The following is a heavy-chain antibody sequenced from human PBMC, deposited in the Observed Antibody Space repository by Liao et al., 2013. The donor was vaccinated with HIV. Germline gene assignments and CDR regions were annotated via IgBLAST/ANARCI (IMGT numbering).Heavy chain of an antibody. Sequence: QVQLQESGPGLVKPSETLSLTCTVSGGSINNYYWSWIRQPPGKGLEWIGYIYYSGSTTYNPSLKSRVTISVDTSMNQFSLKLNSVTAADTAVYFCARGGSAFGWFDPWGQGTLVTVSS. CDR3: ARGGSAFGWFDP. CDR1: GGSINNYY. V-gene: IGHV4-59*01. J-gene: IGHJ5*02. CDR2: IYYSGST. D-gene: IGHD3-10*01.